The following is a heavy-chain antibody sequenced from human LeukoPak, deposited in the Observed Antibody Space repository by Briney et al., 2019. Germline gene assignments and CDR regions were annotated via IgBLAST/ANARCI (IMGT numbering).Heavy chain of an antibody. J-gene: IGHJ3*02. CDR2: IYTTGRT. Sequence: PSETLSLTCSVSGGSVNSYYWSWIRQPPGKGLEWIGYIYTTGRTNYNPSLKSRVTISVDTSKNQFSLKLSSVTAADTTVYYCAKILGSGVWYGFDIWGQGTMVTVSS. D-gene: IGHD7-27*01. CDR1: GGSVNSYY. V-gene: IGHV4-4*09. CDR3: AKILGSGVWYGFDI.